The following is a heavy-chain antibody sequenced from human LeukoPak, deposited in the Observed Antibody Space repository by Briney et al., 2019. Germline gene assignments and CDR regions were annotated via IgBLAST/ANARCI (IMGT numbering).Heavy chain of an antibody. CDR2: ITAYNGNR. Sequence: ASVKVSCTTSGYTFSNYGISWVRQAPGQGLEWMGWITAYNGNRLYAQRFQGRITLTTDTSTSTTYMELRSLEYDDTAIYYCARDNDKVVDHWGQGTLVTVSS. CDR1: GYTFSNYG. V-gene: IGHV1-18*01. D-gene: IGHD1-1*01. J-gene: IGHJ4*01. CDR3: ARDNDKVVDH.